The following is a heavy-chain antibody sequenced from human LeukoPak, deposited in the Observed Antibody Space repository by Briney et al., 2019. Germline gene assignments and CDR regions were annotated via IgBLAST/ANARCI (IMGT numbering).Heavy chain of an antibody. J-gene: IGHJ6*04. Sequence: GGSLRLSCAASGFTFSSYGMHWVRQAPGKGLEWVAFIRYDGSNKYYADSVKGRFTISRDSSKNTLYLQMNSLRAEDTAVYYCAKDRGLRIPDSLDVWGKGTTVTVSS. CDR3: AKDRGLRIPDSLDV. CDR2: IRYDGSNK. V-gene: IGHV3-30*02. CDR1: GFTFSSYG. D-gene: IGHD2-15*01.